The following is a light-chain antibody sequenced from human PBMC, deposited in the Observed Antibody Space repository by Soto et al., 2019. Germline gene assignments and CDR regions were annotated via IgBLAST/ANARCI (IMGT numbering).Light chain of an antibody. CDR2: AAS. V-gene: IGKV1-39*01. Sequence: DIQMTQSQSSLSASVGDRVTVTCRASQSVTNFLNWYQQKPGKAPKLLIYAASSLQSGVPSRFSGSRSGTDFTLTISSLQPDDFATYYCQQTYSTPQTFGQGTKVDIK. CDR3: QQTYSTPQT. J-gene: IGKJ1*01. CDR1: QSVTNF.